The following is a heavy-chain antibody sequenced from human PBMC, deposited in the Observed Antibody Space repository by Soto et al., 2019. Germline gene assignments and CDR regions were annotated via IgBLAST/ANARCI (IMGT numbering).Heavy chain of an antibody. D-gene: IGHD3-9*01. V-gene: IGHV1-8*01. CDR2: XHPNSXNT. CDR1: GCTFTSYD. CDR3: ARVTGYYEPDY. Sequence: GXSVKVSCKASGCTFTSYDINWVRQATGQGLEWKGWXHPNSXNTGYAQKFQGXVTKTRNTXISTTYMELSSLRYEDKAVYYCARVTGYYEPDYWGKGTLVTVYS. J-gene: IGHJ4*02.